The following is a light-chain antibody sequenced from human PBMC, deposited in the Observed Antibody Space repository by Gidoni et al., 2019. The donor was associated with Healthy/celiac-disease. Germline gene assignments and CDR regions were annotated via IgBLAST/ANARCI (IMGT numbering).Light chain of an antibody. CDR3: QQSYSTSWT. CDR1: QSISSY. Sequence: ITCRASQSISSYLNWYQQKPGKAPKLLIYAASSLQSGVPSRFSGRGPGTDFTFTISSLQPDDFATYYCQQSYSTSWTFHQGTKVEIK. J-gene: IGKJ1*01. V-gene: IGKV1-39*01. CDR2: AAS.